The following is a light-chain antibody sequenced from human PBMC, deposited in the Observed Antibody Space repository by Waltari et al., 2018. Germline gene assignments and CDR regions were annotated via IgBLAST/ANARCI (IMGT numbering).Light chain of an antibody. V-gene: IGLV1-40*01. J-gene: IGLJ3*02. Sequence: QRVTISCTGSSSNIGAGYDVHWYQQLPGTAPKLLIYGNINRPSGVPDRFSGSQSGTSPSLAITGLLAEDEGDYYCQSYDRSLSGWVFGGGTKLTVL. CDR3: QSYDRSLSGWV. CDR2: GNI. CDR1: SSNIGAGYD.